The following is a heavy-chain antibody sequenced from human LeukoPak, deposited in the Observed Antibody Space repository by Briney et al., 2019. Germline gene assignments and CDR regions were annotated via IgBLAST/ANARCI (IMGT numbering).Heavy chain of an antibody. D-gene: IGHD3-3*01. V-gene: IGHV4-34*01. J-gene: IGHJ4*02. Sequence: SETLSLTCAVYGGSISGYYWSWIRQPPGQGPEWIGEISHRGRTHYNPSLKGRVTMSVDTSKNQFALEVDSVTAADTAVYYCARIPLYFLEPFDYWGQGILVTVSS. CDR1: GGSISGYY. CDR2: ISHRGRT. CDR3: ARIPLYFLEPFDY.